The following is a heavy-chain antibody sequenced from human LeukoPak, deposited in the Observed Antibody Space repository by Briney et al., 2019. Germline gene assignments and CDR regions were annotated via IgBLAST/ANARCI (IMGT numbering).Heavy chain of an antibody. V-gene: IGHV3-21*01. Sequence: GGSLRLSCAASGFTFSTYNMNWVRQAPGKGLEWVSSITGRSTYIYYADSAKGRFTISRDNAKNSVYLQMNSLRVEDTAVYYCARDPPGDYGMDVWGRGTPVTVSS. D-gene: IGHD2-21*01. CDR2: ITGRSTYI. J-gene: IGHJ6*02. CDR1: GFTFSTYN. CDR3: ARDPPGDYGMDV.